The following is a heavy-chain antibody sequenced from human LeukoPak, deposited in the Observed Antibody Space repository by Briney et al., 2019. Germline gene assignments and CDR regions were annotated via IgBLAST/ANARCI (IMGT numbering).Heavy chain of an antibody. J-gene: IGHJ3*02. D-gene: IGHD3-10*01. CDR2: INPNSGGT. CDR1: GYTFTGYY. CDR3: ARTLPLVPEGGYGSRAFDI. V-gene: IGHV1-2*02. Sequence: ASVKVSCKASGYTFTGYYMHWVRQASGQGLEWMGWINPNSGGTNYAQKFQGRVTMTRDTSISTAYMELSRLRSDDTAVYYCARTLPLVPEGGYGSRAFDIWGQGTMVTVSS.